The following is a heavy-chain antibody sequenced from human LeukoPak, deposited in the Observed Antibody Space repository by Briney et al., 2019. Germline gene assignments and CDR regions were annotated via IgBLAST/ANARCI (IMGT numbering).Heavy chain of an antibody. CDR3: AREDSSGWYGSDY. J-gene: IGHJ4*02. CDR1: GYTFTGYY. Sequence: GASVTVSCKASGYTFTGYYMHWVRQAPGQGLEWIGWINPNSGGTNYAQKFQGRVTMTRDTSISTAYMELSRLRSDDTAVYYCAREDSSGWYGSDYWGQGTLVTVSS. V-gene: IGHV1-2*02. D-gene: IGHD6-19*01. CDR2: INPNSGGT.